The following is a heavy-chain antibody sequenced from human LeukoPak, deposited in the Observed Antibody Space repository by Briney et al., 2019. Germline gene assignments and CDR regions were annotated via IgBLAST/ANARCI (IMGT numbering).Heavy chain of an antibody. Sequence: VASVKVSCTASGYTFTSYAMHWVRQAPGQRLEWMGWINAGNGNTKYSQKFQGRVTITRDTSASTAYMELSSLRSEDTAVYYCARAQGVYSSSWSYKFDYWGQGTLVTVSS. V-gene: IGHV1-3*01. CDR2: INAGNGNT. J-gene: IGHJ4*02. CDR1: GYTFTSYA. CDR3: ARAQGVYSSSWSYKFDY. D-gene: IGHD6-13*01.